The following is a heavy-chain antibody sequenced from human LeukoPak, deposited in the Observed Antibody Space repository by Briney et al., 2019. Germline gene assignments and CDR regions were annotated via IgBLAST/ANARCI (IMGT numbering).Heavy chain of an antibody. Sequence: PSETLSLTCAVYGGSFSGYYWSWIRQPPGKGLEWIGEINHSGSTNYNPSLKSRVTISVDTSKNQFSLKLSSVTAADTAVYYCARAHCYGSGSYYRIDYWGQGTLVTVSS. CDR2: INHSGST. V-gene: IGHV4-34*01. J-gene: IGHJ4*02. CDR3: ARAHCYGSGSYYRIDY. D-gene: IGHD3-10*01. CDR1: GGSFSGYY.